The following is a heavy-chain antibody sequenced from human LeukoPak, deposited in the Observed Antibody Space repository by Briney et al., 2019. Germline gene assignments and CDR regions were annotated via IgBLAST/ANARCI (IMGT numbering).Heavy chain of an antibody. V-gene: IGHV4-4*07. J-gene: IGHJ3*02. Sequence: SETLSLTCTVSGGSISSYYWSWIRQPAGKGLEWIGRIYTSGSTNYNPSLKSRVTMSVDTSKNQFSLKLSSVTAADTAVYYCARWASLRYFDWLSGAFDIWGQGTMVTVSS. CDR2: IYTSGST. D-gene: IGHD3-9*01. CDR3: ARWASLRYFDWLSGAFDI. CDR1: GGSISSYY.